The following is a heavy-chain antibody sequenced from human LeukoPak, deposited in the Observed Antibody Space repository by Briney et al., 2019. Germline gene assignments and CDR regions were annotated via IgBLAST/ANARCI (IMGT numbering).Heavy chain of an antibody. V-gene: IGHV3-30*02. CDR1: GFTFSGYG. D-gene: IGHD1-26*01. Sequence: PGGSLRLSCAASGFTFSGYGMNWVRQAPGRGLEWLSFIRYDGSNKYYADSVKGRFTISRDSSKSTLYLQMDSLRAEDTAIYYCAKESQLSYSGTFYIDFWGQGTLVTVSS. J-gene: IGHJ4*02. CDR3: AKESQLSYSGTFYIDF. CDR2: IRYDGSNK.